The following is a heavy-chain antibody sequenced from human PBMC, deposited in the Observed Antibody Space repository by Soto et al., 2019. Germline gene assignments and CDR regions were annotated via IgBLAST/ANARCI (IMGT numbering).Heavy chain of an antibody. V-gene: IGHV3-23*01. CDR1: GFTFSTCA. J-gene: IGHJ4*02. D-gene: IGHD6-13*01. CDR3: AKPPVANAAAGRGGGGYFAY. CDR2: ISGSGGST. Sequence: EVQLLESGGGLVQPGGSLRLSCAASGFTFSTCAMGWVRQAPRKGLEWVSAISGSGGSTYYADSVKGRFTISRDNSKNTMYLKMNSLRAEDTAVYYCAKPPVANAAAGRGGGGYFAYWGQGTLVTVSS.